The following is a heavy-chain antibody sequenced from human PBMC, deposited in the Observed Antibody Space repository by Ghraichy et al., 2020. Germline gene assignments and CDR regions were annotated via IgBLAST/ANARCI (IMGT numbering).Heavy chain of an antibody. D-gene: IGHD3-22*01. J-gene: IGHJ3*02. V-gene: IGHV4-4*02. CDR3: ARGREYYDSSGSDAFDI. Sequence: SETLSLTCAVSGGSISSSNWWSWVRQPPGKGLEWIGEIYHSGSTNYNPSLKSRVTISVDKSKNQFSLKLSSVTAADTAVYYCARGREYYDSSGSDAFDIWGQGTMVTVSS. CDR2: IYHSGST. CDR1: GGSISSSNW.